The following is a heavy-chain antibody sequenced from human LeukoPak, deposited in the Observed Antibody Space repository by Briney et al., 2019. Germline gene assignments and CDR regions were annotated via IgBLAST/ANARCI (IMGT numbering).Heavy chain of an antibody. D-gene: IGHD3-3*01. CDR3: ARLNDEFGVLFPSFDS. J-gene: IGHJ4*02. Sequence: PSETLSLTCTVSGGSISSSSYYWGWLRQSPGKGLEWIGNIYYSGSTSYNPSLKSRVTISIDTSKNQFSLKLSSVTAADTAVYYFARLNDEFGVLFPSFDSWGQGTLVTVSS. CDR2: IYYSGST. CDR1: GGSISSSSYY. V-gene: IGHV4-39*01.